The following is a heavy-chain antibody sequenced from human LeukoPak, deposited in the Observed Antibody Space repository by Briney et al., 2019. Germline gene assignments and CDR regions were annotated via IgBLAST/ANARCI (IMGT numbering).Heavy chain of an antibody. CDR3: ARGVPGAYRY. CDR1: GFTFDDYG. CDR2: INWNGGST. D-gene: IGHD1-26*01. V-gene: IGHV3-20*04. J-gene: IGHJ4*02. Sequence: LTGGSLRLSCAASGFTFDDYGMSWVRHAPGKGLEWVSGINWNGGSTGYADSVKGRFTISRDNAKNSLYLQMNSLRAEDTALYYCARGVPGAYRYWGQGTLVTASS.